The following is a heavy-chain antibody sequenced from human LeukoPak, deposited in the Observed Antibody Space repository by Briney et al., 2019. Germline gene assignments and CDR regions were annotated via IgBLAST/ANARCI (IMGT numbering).Heavy chain of an antibody. J-gene: IGHJ4*02. CDR2: ISGSGGST. V-gene: IGHV3-23*01. CDR3: ARDPTYYYDSSGYYPFDY. Sequence: GGSLRLSCAASGFTFSSYAMSWVRQAPGKGLEWVSAISGSGGSTYYADSAKGRFTISRDNSKNTLYLQMNSLRAEDTAVYYCARDPTYYYDSSGYYPFDYWGQGTLVTVSS. CDR1: GFTFSSYA. D-gene: IGHD3-22*01.